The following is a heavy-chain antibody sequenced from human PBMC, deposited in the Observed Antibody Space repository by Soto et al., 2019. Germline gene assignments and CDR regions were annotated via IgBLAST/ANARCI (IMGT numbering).Heavy chain of an antibody. J-gene: IGHJ6*03. CDR1: GGSISSYY. Sequence: SETLSLTCTVSGGSISSYYWSWIRQPPGKGLEWIGEINHSGSTNYNPSLKSRVTISVDTSKNQFSLKLSSVTAADTAVYYCARVENTMVRGVLMVSYYYYMDVWGKGTTVTVSS. V-gene: IGHV4-34*01. D-gene: IGHD3-10*01. CDR2: INHSGST. CDR3: ARVENTMVRGVLMVSYYYYMDV.